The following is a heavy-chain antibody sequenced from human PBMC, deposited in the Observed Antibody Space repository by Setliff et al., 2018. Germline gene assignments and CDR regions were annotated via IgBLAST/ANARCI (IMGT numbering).Heavy chain of an antibody. CDR2: INTNTGNP. CDR1: GYTFTTYA. D-gene: IGHD4-4*01. CDR3: ARYGGDVYRRADY. V-gene: IGHV7-4-1*02. J-gene: IGHJ4*02. Sequence: RASVKVSCKASGYTFTTYAMNRVRQAPGQGLKWMGWINTNTGNPTYAQGFTGRFVFSLDTSVSTAYLQISSLKTEDTAIYFCARYGGDVYRRADYWGQGTLVTVSS.